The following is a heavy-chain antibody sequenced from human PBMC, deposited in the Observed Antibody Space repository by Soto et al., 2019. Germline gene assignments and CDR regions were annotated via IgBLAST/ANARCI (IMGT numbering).Heavy chain of an antibody. D-gene: IGHD3-10*01. V-gene: IGHV4-34*01. CDR2: INHSGST. CDR3: ARVSGIYYYGMDV. Sequence: SETLSLTCAVSGGSFSGYYWSWIRQPPGKGLEWIGEINHSGSTNYNPSLKSRVTISVDTSRNQFSLRLSSVTAADTAVYYCARVSGIYYYGMDVWGQGTTVTVSS. J-gene: IGHJ6*02. CDR1: GGSFSGYY.